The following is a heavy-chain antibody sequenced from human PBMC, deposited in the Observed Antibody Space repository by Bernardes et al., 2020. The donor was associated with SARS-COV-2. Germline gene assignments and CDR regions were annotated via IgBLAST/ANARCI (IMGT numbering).Heavy chain of an antibody. CDR1: GFTFSSYA. Sequence: GGSLRLSCAASGFTFSSYAMTWVRQAPGKGLECVSSISGGAAGTYYADSVKGRFTISRDNSKNTLYLQMNSLRAEDTAVYYCAKDSGYSSGYQVYWGRGTLVTVSS. CDR2: ISGGAAGT. CDR3: AKDSGYSSGYQVY. J-gene: IGHJ4*02. D-gene: IGHD3-22*01. V-gene: IGHV3-23*01.